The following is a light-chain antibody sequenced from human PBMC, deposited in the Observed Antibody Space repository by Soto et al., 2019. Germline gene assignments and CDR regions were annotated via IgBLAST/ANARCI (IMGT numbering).Light chain of an antibody. Sequence: EIVLTQSPATLSLSPGERATLSCRASQSVSRHLAWYQQKPGQAPRLLIYDASNRATGIPARFSGSGSGTDFTLTISSLEPEDFAVYYCQQRSNWPPYTFGQGTKLDIK. CDR3: QQRSNWPPYT. CDR2: DAS. V-gene: IGKV3-11*01. J-gene: IGKJ2*01. CDR1: QSVSRH.